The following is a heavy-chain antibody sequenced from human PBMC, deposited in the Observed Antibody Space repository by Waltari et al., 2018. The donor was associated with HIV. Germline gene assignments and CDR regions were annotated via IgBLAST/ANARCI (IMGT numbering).Heavy chain of an antibody. CDR2: IYSGGST. CDR1: GFTGSRNY. J-gene: IGHJ6*02. CDR3: ASIAYCGGDCYPRGMDV. Sequence: EVQLVESGGGLVQPGGSLRLSCAASGFTGSRNYMSWVRQAPGKGLEWVSVIYSGGSTYYADSVKGRFTISRDNSKNTLYLQMNSLRAEDTAVYYCASIAYCGGDCYPRGMDVWGQGTTVTVSS. V-gene: IGHV3-66*01. D-gene: IGHD2-21*02.